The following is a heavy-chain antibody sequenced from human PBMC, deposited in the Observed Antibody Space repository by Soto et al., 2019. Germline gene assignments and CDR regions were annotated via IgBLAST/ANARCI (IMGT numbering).Heavy chain of an antibody. J-gene: IGHJ3*02. D-gene: IGHD2-2*01. Sequence: GGSLRLFCAASGFTFTGAIINWVCQAPGKGLEWVSYITSSSSTIYYADSVKGRFTIFRDNAKNSLYLQMNTLRDEDTAVYYGESDGRGYPDAFDRWGQGKMVIVS. CDR1: GFTFTGAI. CDR3: ESDGRGYPDAFDR. CDR2: ITSSSSTI. V-gene: IGHV3-48*02.